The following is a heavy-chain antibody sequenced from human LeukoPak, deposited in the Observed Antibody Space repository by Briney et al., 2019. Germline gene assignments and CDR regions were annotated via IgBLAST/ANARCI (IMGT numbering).Heavy chain of an antibody. D-gene: IGHD1-7*01. CDR2: IYGGGTT. J-gene: IGHJ4*02. CDR3: ARVMNYAHDY. V-gene: IGHV3-53*01. CDR1: GFTVSSNY. Sequence: GGSLRLSCAVSGFTVSSNYMSWVRQAPGKGLEWVSVIYGGGTTYYAVSVKGRFTISRDNSKNTLYVQMNSLRAEDAAVYYCARVMNYAHDYWGQGTLVTVSS.